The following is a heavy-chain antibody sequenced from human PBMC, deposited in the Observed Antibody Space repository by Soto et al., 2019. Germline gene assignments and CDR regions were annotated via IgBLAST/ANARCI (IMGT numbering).Heavy chain of an antibody. J-gene: IGHJ4*02. CDR1: GGSISDYQ. Sequence: QVQLQESGPGLVKPSETLSLTCSISGGSISDYQWNWIRQPPGKGLEWIGYINYSGRTNHNPSLKSRLTTSLDTSTRQFSLRLRSVTAADTAVYYCARMRGLGEISPYLDYWGQGALVTVSS. CDR2: INYSGRT. V-gene: IGHV4-59*01. CDR3: ARMRGLGEISPYLDY. D-gene: IGHD3-16*01.